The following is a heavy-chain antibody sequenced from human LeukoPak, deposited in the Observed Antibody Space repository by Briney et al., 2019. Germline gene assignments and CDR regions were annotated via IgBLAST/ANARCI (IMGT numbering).Heavy chain of an antibody. V-gene: IGHV3-30-3*01. CDR3: ASLGDD. J-gene: IGHJ4*02. D-gene: IGHD7-27*01. Sequence: PGGSLRLSRAASGFTFSSYAMHWVRQAPGKGLEWVAVISYDGSNKYYADSVKGRFTISRDNSRSTLYLQMNSLRVEDTAVYYCASLGDDWGQGTLVTVSS. CDR2: ISYDGSNK. CDR1: GFTFSSYA.